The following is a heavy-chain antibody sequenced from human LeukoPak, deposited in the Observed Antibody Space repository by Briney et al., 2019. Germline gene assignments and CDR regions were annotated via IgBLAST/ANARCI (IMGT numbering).Heavy chain of an antibody. V-gene: IGHV3-23*01. Sequence: PGRSLRLSCAASGFTFSSYAITWVRQAPGEGLEWVSTVSGHGTSSYYPDSVKGRFTVSRDNSKNTVFLQMSSLGAEDSAQYYCAKSVDSRGYWFERGADFWGQGTVVTVSS. D-gene: IGHD3-22*01. CDR1: GFTFSSYA. J-gene: IGHJ4*02. CDR3: AKSVDSRGYWFERGADF. CDR2: VSGHGTSS.